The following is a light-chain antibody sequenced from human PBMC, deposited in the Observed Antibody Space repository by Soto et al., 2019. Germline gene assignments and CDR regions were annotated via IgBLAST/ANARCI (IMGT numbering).Light chain of an antibody. Sequence: EIVLTQSPATLSLSPGERATLSCRASHSVGSYLAWYQHKPGQAPRLLIYDASNRATGISARFGGSGSGTDFTLHISSLEPEDFAVYYCQQRYVWPETFGQGTKLEI. CDR3: QQRYVWPET. CDR1: HSVGSY. V-gene: IGKV3-11*01. J-gene: IGKJ2*01. CDR2: DAS.